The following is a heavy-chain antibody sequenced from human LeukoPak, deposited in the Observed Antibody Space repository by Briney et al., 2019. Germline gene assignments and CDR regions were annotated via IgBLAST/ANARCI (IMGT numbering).Heavy chain of an antibody. CDR2: IKQDGSEK. V-gene: IGHV3-7*01. Sequence: GGSLRLSCTASGFTISSYWMSWVRQAPGKGLEWVANIKQDGSEKYYVDSVRGRFTISRDNAKNLLYLQMNSLRAEDTAVYYCAREGLYSGYDWYWGQGTLVTVSS. J-gene: IGHJ4*02. CDR3: AREGLYSGYDWY. D-gene: IGHD5-12*01. CDR1: GFTISSYW.